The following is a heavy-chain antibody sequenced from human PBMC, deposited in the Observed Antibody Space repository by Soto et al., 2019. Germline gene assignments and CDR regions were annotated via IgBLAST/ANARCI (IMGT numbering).Heavy chain of an antibody. CDR1: GASVNGYY. V-gene: IGHV4-34*01. Sequence: ETLSLTCSVYGASVNGYYWNWIRQPPGKGLEWIGEINQTGGTHYNPSLKSRVTMPVDTSKNQFSLRLSSVTAADTAIYYCATRITVFGLLIPPFDPWGQGTQVTVYS. CDR3: ATRITVFGLLIPPFDP. D-gene: IGHD3-3*01. CDR2: INQTGGT. J-gene: IGHJ5*02.